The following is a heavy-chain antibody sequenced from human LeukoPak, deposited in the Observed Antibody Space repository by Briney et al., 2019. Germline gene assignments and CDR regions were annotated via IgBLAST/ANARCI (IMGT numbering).Heavy chain of an antibody. D-gene: IGHD6-19*01. CDR1: GGSFSGYY. CDR3: ARCSSGSYRDY. CDR2: INHSGST. Sequence: SETLSLTCAVYGGSFSGYYWSWIRQPPGKGLEWIGEINHSGSTNYNPSLRSRVTISVDTSKNQFSLKLSSVTAADTAVYYCARCSSGSYRDYWGQGTLVTVSS. V-gene: IGHV4-34*01. J-gene: IGHJ4*02.